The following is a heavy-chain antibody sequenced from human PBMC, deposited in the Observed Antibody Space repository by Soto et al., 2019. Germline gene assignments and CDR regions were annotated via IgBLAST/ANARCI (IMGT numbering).Heavy chain of an antibody. CDR3: AREIVVVTATSPWFDP. D-gene: IGHD2-21*02. CDR2: IIPIFGTA. CDR1: GGTFSSYA. J-gene: IGHJ5*02. Sequence: GASVKVSCKASGGTFSSYAISWVRQAPGQGLEWMGGIIPIFGTANYAQKFQGRVTITADESTSTAYMELSSLRSEDTAVYYCAREIVVVTATSPWFDPWGQGTLVTVS. V-gene: IGHV1-69*13.